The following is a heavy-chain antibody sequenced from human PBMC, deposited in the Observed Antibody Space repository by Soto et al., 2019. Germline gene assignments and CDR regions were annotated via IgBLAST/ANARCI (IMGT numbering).Heavy chain of an antibody. CDR2: ISGSGGST. CDR1: GFTFSSYG. D-gene: IGHD3-3*01. V-gene: IGHV3-23*01. CDR3: AKNYDFWSDYGYPTWFDP. Sequence: GGSLRLSCAASGFTFSSYGMSWVRQAPGKGLEWVPTISGSGGSTYYADSVKGRFTISRDNSKNTLYLQMNSLRAEDTAVYYCAKNYDFWSDYGYPTWFDPWSQGTQVTVSS. J-gene: IGHJ5*02.